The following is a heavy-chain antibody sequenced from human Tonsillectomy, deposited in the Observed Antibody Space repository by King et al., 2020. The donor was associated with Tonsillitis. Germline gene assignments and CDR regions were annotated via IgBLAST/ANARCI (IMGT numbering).Heavy chain of an antibody. D-gene: IGHD2-15*01. J-gene: IGHJ6*02. CDR3: ARRGIINYGMDV. CDR1: GGTFNNYG. V-gene: IGHV1-69*01. CDR2: IIPIFGAT. Sequence: VQLVQSGAEVKKPGSSLKVSCKASGGTFNNYGISWVRQAPGQGLEWMGGIIPIFGATNYAQKFQGRVTITADESTRTAYMELSSLRSDDTAVYYCARRGIINYGMDVWGQGTTVIASS.